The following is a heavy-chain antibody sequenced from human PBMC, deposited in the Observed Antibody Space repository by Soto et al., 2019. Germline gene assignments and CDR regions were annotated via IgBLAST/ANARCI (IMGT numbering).Heavy chain of an antibody. J-gene: IGHJ5*02. Sequence: SETLSLTCTVSGYSISRGYYWGWIRQPPGKGLQWIGTIYHDGTTYSNPSLNGRVTISVSTSQSRFSLTLRSVTAADTAVYYCARVPYHYARGTYRPRWFDPWGQGTLVTVSS. V-gene: IGHV4-38-2*02. CDR1: GYSISRGYY. D-gene: IGHD3-16*02. CDR3: ARVPYHYARGTYRPRWFDP. CDR2: IYHDGTT.